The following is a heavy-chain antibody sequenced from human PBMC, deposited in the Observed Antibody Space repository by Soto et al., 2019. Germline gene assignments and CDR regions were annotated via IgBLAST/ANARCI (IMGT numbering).Heavy chain of an antibody. CDR2: ITVNGNT. J-gene: IGHJ1*01. Sequence: QVQQLESGPGLVKPWDTLSLTCTVSGAYISDFSWSXIRQPXXXXLEWIGRITVNGNTQYNPSFRSRVTMSMDTSRNQFSLNLQSATAADTALYYCARESGENWTYEAHWGQGTLVTVSS. CDR3: ARESGENWTYEAH. D-gene: IGHD1-7*01. V-gene: IGHV4-4*07. CDR1: GAYISDFS.